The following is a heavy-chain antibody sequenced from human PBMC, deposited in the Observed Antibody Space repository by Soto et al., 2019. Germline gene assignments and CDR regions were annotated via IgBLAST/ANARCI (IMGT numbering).Heavy chain of an antibody. CDR2: INSDGARI. CDR1: GFTFTHYR. Sequence: VVSLRLSCAASGFTFTHYRIHWVRQPPGKGLEWVGRINSDGARIEYGDSVKGRFTISRDNAHNMGFLQMNSLTDEDSGVYFGARAGDWNYVQDGWGQGTLVTVYS. J-gene: IGHJ4*02. CDR3: ARAGDWNYVQDG. D-gene: IGHD1-1*01. V-gene: IGHV3-74*03.